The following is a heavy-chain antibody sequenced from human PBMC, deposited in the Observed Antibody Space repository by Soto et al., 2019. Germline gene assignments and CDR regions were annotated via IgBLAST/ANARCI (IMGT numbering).Heavy chain of an antibody. J-gene: IGHJ4*02. CDR2: IYYSGST. V-gene: IGHV4-61*01. CDR1: GGSVSSGSYY. D-gene: IGHD3-22*01. CDR3: ARMNYYDTSGYPFDY. Sequence: SETLSLTCTVSGGSVSSGSYYWSWIRQPPGKGLEWIGYIYYSGSTNYNPSLKSRVTISVDTSKNQFSLKLSSVTAADTAVYYCARMNYYDTSGYPFDYWGQGMMVTSPQ.